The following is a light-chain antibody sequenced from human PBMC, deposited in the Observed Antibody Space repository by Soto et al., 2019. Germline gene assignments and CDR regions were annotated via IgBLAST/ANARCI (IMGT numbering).Light chain of an antibody. J-gene: IGKJ1*01. V-gene: IGKV1-39*01. CDR2: AAS. Sequence: DVQMTQSPSSLSASIGDRVTITCRASQSISDYLNWYQQKPGTAPKLLIYAASSLQGGVPSRFSGSGSGTDFTLTISSLQPEDFATYYCQQSYSIPVTFGQGTKVEIK. CDR1: QSISDY. CDR3: QQSYSIPVT.